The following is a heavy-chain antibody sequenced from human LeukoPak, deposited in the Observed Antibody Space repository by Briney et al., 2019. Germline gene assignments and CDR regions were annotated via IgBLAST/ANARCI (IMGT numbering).Heavy chain of an antibody. V-gene: IGHV1-46*01. CDR3: ARAYYYDSSGPYDFDY. Sequence: ASVKVSCKASGYTFTSYYMYWVRQAPGQGLEWMGIINPSGGSTSYAQKFQGRVTMTRDTSTSTVYMELSSLRSEDTAVYYCARAYYYDSSGPYDFDYWGQGTLVTVSS. CDR2: INPSGGST. CDR1: GYTFTSYY. J-gene: IGHJ4*02. D-gene: IGHD3-22*01.